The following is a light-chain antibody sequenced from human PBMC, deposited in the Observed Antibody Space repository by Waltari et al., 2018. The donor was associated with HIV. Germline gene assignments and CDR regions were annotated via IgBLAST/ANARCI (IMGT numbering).Light chain of an antibody. Sequence: QSALTQPASVSGSTGQSITISCTGTSSDVGGYNYVSWSQQHPGKDPKLMIYEVSNRPSGVSNRFSGSKSGNTASLTISGLQAEDEADYYCSSYTSSSTQVFGTGTKVTVL. J-gene: IGLJ1*01. CDR3: SSYTSSSTQV. V-gene: IGLV2-14*01. CDR2: EVS. CDR1: SSDVGGYNY.